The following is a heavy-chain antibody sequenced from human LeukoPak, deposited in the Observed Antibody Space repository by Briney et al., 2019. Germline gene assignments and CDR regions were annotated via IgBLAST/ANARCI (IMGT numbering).Heavy chain of an antibody. J-gene: IGHJ6*03. CDR2: RAHSGVT. D-gene: IGHD1-7*01. CDR3: GRGINWNYPYYYYYMDV. Sequence: SETLSLTCIVSGASITTYSWNWIRHFPGKGLGWIGFRAHSGVTSYSSSLKSRVTISVDRSKNQFSLKLSSVAAADTAVYYCGRGINWNYPYYYYYMDVWGKGTTVTVSS. CDR1: GASITTYS. V-gene: IGHV4-59*12.